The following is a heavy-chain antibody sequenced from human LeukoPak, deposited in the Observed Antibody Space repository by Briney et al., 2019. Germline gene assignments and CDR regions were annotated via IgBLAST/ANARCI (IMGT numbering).Heavy chain of an antibody. Sequence: PGGSLRLSCTTSGFAFDDFAMSWVRQPAGKGLEWVGFIRRRAYGGAAEYAASVKGRFIISRDDSKGIAYLQMNSLKTEDTAVYYCAKDLPFTYYFDYWGQGTLVTVSS. CDR2: IRRRAYGGAA. J-gene: IGHJ4*02. D-gene: IGHD2/OR15-2a*01. CDR3: AKDLPFTYYFDY. CDR1: GFAFDDFA. V-gene: IGHV3-49*04.